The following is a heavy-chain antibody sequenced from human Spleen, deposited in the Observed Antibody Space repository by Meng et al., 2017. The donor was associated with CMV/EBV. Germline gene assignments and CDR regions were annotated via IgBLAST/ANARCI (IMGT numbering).Heavy chain of an antibody. CDR1: GFTFKDVR. Sequence: GESLKISCAASGFTFKDVRLGWVRQAPGKGLEWVGHIETKKFGETTDYAAPVKGRITISRDDSKNMLYLQMNSLKTEDTAVYYCAKGQDIVVVPAAPPYYYYGMDVWGQGTTVTVSS. CDR2: IETKKFGETT. D-gene: IGHD2-2*01. V-gene: IGHV3-15*04. J-gene: IGHJ6*02. CDR3: AKGQDIVVVPAAPPYYYYGMDV.